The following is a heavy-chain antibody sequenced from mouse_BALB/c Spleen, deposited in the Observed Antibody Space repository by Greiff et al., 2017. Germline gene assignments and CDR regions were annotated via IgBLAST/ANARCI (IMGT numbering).Heavy chain of an antibody. D-gene: IGHD3-2*01. CDR1: GFTFSSFG. J-gene: IGHJ4*01. CDR2: ISSGSSTI. Sequence: VKLVESGGGLVQPGGSRKLSCAASGFTFSSFGMHWVRQAPEKGLEWVAYISSGSSTIYYADTVKGRFTISRDNPKNTLFLQMTSLRSEDTAMYYCARKTARNAMDYWGQGTSVTVSS. V-gene: IGHV5-17*02. CDR3: ARKTARNAMDY.